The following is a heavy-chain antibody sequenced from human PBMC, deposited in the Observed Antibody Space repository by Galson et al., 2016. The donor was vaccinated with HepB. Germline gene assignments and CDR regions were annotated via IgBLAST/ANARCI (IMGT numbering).Heavy chain of an antibody. CDR2: IYRNDDK. D-gene: IGHD3-10*01. CDR3: AHTGLVRGVTAGPYYYYGMDV. J-gene: IGHJ6*02. V-gene: IGHV2-5*01. Sequence: PALVKPTQTLTLTCTFSGFSLSTSGVGVCWFRQPPGKALEWLAPIYRNDDKRYSPSLKRRLSLTKDTSKNQVLLTMTNMDPVDTATYSCAHTGLVRGVTAGPYYYYGMDVWGQGTTVTVSS. CDR1: GFSLSTSGVG.